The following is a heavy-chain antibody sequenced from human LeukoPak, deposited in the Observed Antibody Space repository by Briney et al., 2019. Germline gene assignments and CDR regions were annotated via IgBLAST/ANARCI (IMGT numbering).Heavy chain of an antibody. CDR2: IIPNSGGT. D-gene: IGHD3-10*01. CDR1: GYTFTGYY. CDR3: ARPYGSGSYYGY. V-gene: IGHV1-2*02. J-gene: IGHJ4*02. Sequence: GASVKVSCKASGYTFTGYYMHWVRQAPGQGLEWMGWIIPNSGGTNYAQKFQGRVTMTRDTSINTAYMELSRLTSDDTAVYYCARPYGSGSYYGYWGQGTLVTVSS.